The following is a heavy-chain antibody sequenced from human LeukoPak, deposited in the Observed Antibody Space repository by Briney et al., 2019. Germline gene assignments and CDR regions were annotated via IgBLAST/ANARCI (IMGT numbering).Heavy chain of an antibody. D-gene: IGHD6-13*01. CDR1: GFTFSSYG. J-gene: IGHJ6*03. CDR2: ISGSGGST. CDR3: AKDLDGYSSSFIYYYYYMDV. V-gene: IGHV3-23*01. Sequence: GGSLRLSCAASGFTFSSYGMSWVRQAPGKGLEWVSAISGSGGSTYYADSVKGWFTISRDNSKNTLYLQMNSLRAEDTAVYYCAKDLDGYSSSFIYYYYYMDVWGKGTTVTISS.